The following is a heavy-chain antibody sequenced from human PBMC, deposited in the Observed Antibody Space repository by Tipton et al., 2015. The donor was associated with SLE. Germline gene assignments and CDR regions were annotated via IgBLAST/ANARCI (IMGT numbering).Heavy chain of an antibody. D-gene: IGHD1-1*01. J-gene: IGHJ5*02. V-gene: IGHV4-61*02. CDR1: GGSISSGGYY. Sequence: TLSLTCTVSGGSISSGGYYWSWIRQPAGRGLEWIGRIFGSGSANYNPSHGSRVTISEDTSKNQFSLKLSSVTAADTAVYYCARDFGIQVGFDPWGQGTLVAVSS. CDR2: IFGSGSA. CDR3: ARDFGIQVGFDP.